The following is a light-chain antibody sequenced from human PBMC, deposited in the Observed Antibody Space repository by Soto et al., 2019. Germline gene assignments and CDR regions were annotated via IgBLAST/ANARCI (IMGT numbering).Light chain of an antibody. CDR1: SSDVGDYNY. CDR3: CSYAGSPYV. J-gene: IGLJ1*01. Sequence: QCSFAPPRPVSGSPGESVAISCTGTSSDVGDYNYVSWYQQHPGKAPKVMIYDVSKRPSGVPDRFSGSKSGNTASLTISGLQAEDEADYYCCSYAGSPYVFGTGTKVTVL. CDR2: DVS. V-gene: IGLV2-11*01.